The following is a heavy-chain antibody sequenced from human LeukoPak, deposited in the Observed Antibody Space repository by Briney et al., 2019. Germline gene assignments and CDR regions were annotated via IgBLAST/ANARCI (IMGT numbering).Heavy chain of an antibody. CDR3: ARGNGYCSSTSCPHWFDP. J-gene: IGHJ5*02. V-gene: IGHV4-38-2*01. CDR2: VYRSGST. CDR1: GYSISSGYH. Sequence: MTSETLSLTRVVSGYSISSGYHWGWIRQPPGKGLEWIGSVYRSGSTYYNPSLKGRVTISVDTSKNQISLKVRSVTAADTAVYYCARGNGYCSSTSCPHWFDPWGQGTLVTVSS. D-gene: IGHD2-2*01.